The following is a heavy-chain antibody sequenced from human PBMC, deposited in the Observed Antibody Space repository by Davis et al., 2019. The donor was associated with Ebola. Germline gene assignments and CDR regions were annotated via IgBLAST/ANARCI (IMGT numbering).Heavy chain of an antibody. V-gene: IGHV1-8*02. CDR1: GYTFTSYY. Sequence: ASVKVSCKASGYTFTSYYMHWVRQATGQGLEWMGWMNPNSGNTGYAQDFQGRITMTRNISISTAYMELSSLRSEDTAVYYCARRVGARSGFDYWGRGTLVTVSS. J-gene: IGHJ4*02. D-gene: IGHD1-26*01. CDR2: MNPNSGNT. CDR3: ARRVGARSGFDY.